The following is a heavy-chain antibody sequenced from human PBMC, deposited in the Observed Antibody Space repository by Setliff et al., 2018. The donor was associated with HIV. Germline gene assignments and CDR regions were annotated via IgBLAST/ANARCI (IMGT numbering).Heavy chain of an antibody. V-gene: IGHV3-7*03. Sequence: GGSLRLSCAASGFTFSTYWMTWVRQAPGKGLEWVAKINQDGSEKHYVDSVKGRFTISRDNAENSLYLQMNSLRAEDTAVYYCARDGSMTGRNYYYMEVWGKGTTVTVSS. CDR2: INQDGSEK. CDR3: ARDGSMTGRNYYYMEV. D-gene: IGHD3-9*01. J-gene: IGHJ6*03. CDR1: GFTFSTYW.